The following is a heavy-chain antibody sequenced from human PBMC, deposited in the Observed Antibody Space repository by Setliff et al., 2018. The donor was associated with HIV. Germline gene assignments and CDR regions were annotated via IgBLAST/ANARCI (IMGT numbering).Heavy chain of an antibody. J-gene: IGHJ4*02. D-gene: IGHD2-15*01. V-gene: IGHV4-59*08. CDR3: ARRPIKGYGPFDS. CDR1: GGSFSGYY. Sequence: ETLSLTCAVYGGSFSGYYWGWIRQPPGKGLEWIGYIYYSGSTNYNPSLKSRVAMSVDTSRNQFSLKLTSVTAADTAVYYCARRPIKGYGPFDSWGPGTLVTVSS. CDR2: IYYSGST.